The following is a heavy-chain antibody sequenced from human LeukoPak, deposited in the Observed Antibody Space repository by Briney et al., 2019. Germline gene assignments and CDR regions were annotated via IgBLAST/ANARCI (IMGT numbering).Heavy chain of an antibody. CDR3: ASSYGDYAIDY. V-gene: IGHV3-7*01. J-gene: IGHJ4*02. Sequence: PGGSLRLSCAASGFTFSSYWMSWVRQAPGKGLEWVANIKQDGSEKYYVDSVKGRFTISRDNAKNSLYLQMNSLRAEDTAVYYCASSYGDYAIDYWGQGTLVTVSS. CDR1: GFTFSSYW. CDR2: IKQDGSEK. D-gene: IGHD4-17*01.